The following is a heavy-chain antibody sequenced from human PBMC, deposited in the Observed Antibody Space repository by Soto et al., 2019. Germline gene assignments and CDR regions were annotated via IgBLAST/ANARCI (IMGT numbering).Heavy chain of an antibody. CDR1: GFTFSSYS. CDR2: ISSSSSII. CDR3: ASRFPLSSSRQGFQL. D-gene: IGHD6-13*01. V-gene: IGHV3-48*01. Sequence: PGGSLRLSCAASGFTFSSYSMNWVRQAPGKGLEWVSYISSSSSIIYYADSVKGRFIISRDNAKNSLYLQMNSLRAEDTAVYYCASRFPLSSSRQGFQLWGQGTLVTVPS. J-gene: IGHJ1*01.